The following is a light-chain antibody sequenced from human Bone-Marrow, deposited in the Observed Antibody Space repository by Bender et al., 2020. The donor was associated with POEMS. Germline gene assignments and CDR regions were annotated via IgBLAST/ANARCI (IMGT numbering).Light chain of an antibody. Sequence: IGGNAVNWWQQLPGTAPKLLIYGNDQRPSGVPDRFSGSKSGTSASLDNSGLQSEDEADYFCSAWDGILIGWVFGGGTELTVL. J-gene: IGLJ3*02. CDR2: GND. CDR3: SAWDGILIGWV. CDR1: IGGNA. V-gene: IGLV1-44*01.